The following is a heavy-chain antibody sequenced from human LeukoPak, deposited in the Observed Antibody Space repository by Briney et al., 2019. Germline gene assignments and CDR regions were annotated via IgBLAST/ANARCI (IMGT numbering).Heavy chain of an antibody. CDR3: ARGGKTLRYYFDY. Sequence: GGSLRLSCAASGFTFSSYSMNWVRQAPGKGLEWVSSISSSSSYIYYADSVKGRFTISRDNAKNSLYLQMNSLRAEDTAVYYCARGGKTLRYYFDYWGQGTLVTVSS. CDR1: GFTFSSYS. J-gene: IGHJ4*02. CDR2: ISSSSSYI. D-gene: IGHD1-1*01. V-gene: IGHV3-21*01.